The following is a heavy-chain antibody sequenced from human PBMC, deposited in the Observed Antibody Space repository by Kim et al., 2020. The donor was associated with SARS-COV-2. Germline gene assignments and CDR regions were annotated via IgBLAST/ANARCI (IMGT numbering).Heavy chain of an antibody. Sequence: GGSLRLSCAASGFTFSSYAMSWVRQAPGKGLEWVSAISGSGGSTYYADSVKGRFTISRDNSKNTLYLQMNSLRAEDTAVYYCAKVVRYGDPTGGYFDYWGQGTLVTVSS. CDR2: ISGSGGST. CDR3: AKVVRYGDPTGGYFDY. D-gene: IGHD4-17*01. V-gene: IGHV3-23*01. J-gene: IGHJ4*02. CDR1: GFTFSSYA.